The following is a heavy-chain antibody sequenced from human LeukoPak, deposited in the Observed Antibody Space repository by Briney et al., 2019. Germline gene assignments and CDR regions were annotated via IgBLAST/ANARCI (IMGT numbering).Heavy chain of an antibody. CDR3: AKRPYYGMDV. Sequence: PGGSLRLSCAASGFSFSNYAMTWVRQAPGKGLEWVSAISGSGGSTYYADSVKGRFTISRDNSKNTLYLQMNSLRAEDTAVYYCAKRPYYGMDVWGQGTTVTVSS. CDR2: ISGSGGST. V-gene: IGHV3-23*01. CDR1: GFSFSNYA. J-gene: IGHJ6*02.